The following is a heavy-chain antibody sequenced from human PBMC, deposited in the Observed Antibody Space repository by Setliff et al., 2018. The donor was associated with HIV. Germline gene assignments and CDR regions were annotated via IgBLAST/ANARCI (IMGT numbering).Heavy chain of an antibody. D-gene: IGHD1-1*01. Sequence: SVKVSCKTSGGTFSSYAINWVRQAPGQGLEWMGGIIPIFGTANFAQKFQGRVTITADKSTSTAYIELSSLGSEDTAVYYCARAARGGLQYGPTGHAFDIWGQGTMVTVSS. CDR1: GGTFSSYA. V-gene: IGHV1-69*06. CDR3: ARAARGGLQYGPTGHAFDI. CDR2: IIPIFGTA. J-gene: IGHJ3*02.